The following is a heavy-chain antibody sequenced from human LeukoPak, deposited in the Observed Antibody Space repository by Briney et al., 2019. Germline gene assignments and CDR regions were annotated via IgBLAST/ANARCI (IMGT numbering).Heavy chain of an antibody. Sequence: GGSLRLSCAASGFTFSSYWMSWVRQAPGKGLEWVANIKQDGSGKYYVDSVKGRFTISRDNAKNSLYLQMNSLRAEDTAVYYCARERIYDFWSGYPTAFDYWGQGTLVTVSS. D-gene: IGHD3-3*01. V-gene: IGHV3-7*01. CDR1: GFTFSSYW. CDR2: IKQDGSGK. J-gene: IGHJ4*02. CDR3: ARERIYDFWSGYPTAFDY.